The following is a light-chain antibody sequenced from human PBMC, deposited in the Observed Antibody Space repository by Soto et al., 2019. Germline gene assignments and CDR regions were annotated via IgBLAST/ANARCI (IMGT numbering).Light chain of an antibody. V-gene: IGKV3-11*01. CDR3: HQRYSWPIT. J-gene: IGKJ5*01. CDR1: QSIRDS. Sequence: EIVLTQSPATLSLSPGERATLSCRASQSIRDSLVWYQQKPGRAPRLLIYDVSNRATGIPARFSGSGSETDFTLTISSLEPEDFAVYYCHQRYSWPITFGQGTRLEIK. CDR2: DVS.